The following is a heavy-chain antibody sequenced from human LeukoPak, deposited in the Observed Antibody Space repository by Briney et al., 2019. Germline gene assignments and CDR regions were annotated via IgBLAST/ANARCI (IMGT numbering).Heavy chain of an antibody. J-gene: IGHJ4*02. Sequence: GGSLRLSCAASGFTFSGSAMHWVRQASGKGLEWVGRIRSKANSYATAYAASVKGRFTISRDDSKNTAYLQMNSLKTEDTAVYYCTRIGGYSYGLDYWGQGTLVTVSS. V-gene: IGHV3-73*01. CDR3: TRIGGYSYGLDY. D-gene: IGHD5-18*01. CDR2: IRSKANSYAT. CDR1: GFTFSGSA.